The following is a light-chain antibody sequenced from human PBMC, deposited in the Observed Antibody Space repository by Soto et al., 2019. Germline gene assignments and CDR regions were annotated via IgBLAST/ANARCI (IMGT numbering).Light chain of an antibody. V-gene: IGKV3-20*01. CDR1: QSVSSAY. CDR3: QQYGSSTFA. J-gene: IGKJ5*01. Sequence: DIVLTQSPGTLSLSPGEXAXXSFRASQSVSSAYLAWYQHTPGQPPRLLIYGASTRATGIPHRFSRIGSGTEFSLTISRRGPEDFSVYYCQQYGSSTFAFGQGTRLGSK. CDR2: GAS.